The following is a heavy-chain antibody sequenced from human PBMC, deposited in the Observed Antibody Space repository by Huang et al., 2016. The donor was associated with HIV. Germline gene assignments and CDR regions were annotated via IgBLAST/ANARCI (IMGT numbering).Heavy chain of an antibody. Sequence: EVQLEEFGGRLVQPGRSLRLSCATYGFKFDDYAMHWVRQVPGGGLECVSGISWNSGGILYADSVRGRFAISRDNAMKSLYLQMDSLRREDKALYYCVKDRRMRGSGWTFFDNWGQGTLVDVSS. CDR2: ISWNSGGI. V-gene: IGHV3-9*01. D-gene: IGHD6-19*01. J-gene: IGHJ4*02. CDR3: VKDRRMRGSGWTFFDN. CDR1: GFKFDDYA.